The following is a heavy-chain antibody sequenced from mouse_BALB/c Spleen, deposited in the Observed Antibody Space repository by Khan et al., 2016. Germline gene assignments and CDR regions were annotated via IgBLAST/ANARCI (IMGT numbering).Heavy chain of an antibody. D-gene: IGHD2-4*01. J-gene: IGHJ3*01. CDR3: GSYDDYDGGFAY. V-gene: IGHV2-6-7*01. Sequence: QVQLMESGPGLVAPSQSLSITCTVSGFSLTGFSVNWVRQPPGKGLEWLGMIRGDGSTAYNSALKSRLSISKDNSKNQVVLKMTSLQTDDTARYYCGSYDDYDGGFAYWGQGTLVTVSA. CDR2: IRGDGST. CDR1: GFSLTGFS.